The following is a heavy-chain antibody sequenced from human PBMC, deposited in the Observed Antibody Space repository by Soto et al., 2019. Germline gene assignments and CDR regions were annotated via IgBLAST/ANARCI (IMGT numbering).Heavy chain of an antibody. J-gene: IGHJ4*02. D-gene: IGHD6-19*01. CDR1: GGSFSGYY. CDR3: ARGSSSVNSSGWYAPLFFVY. Sequence: SETLSLTCAVYGGSFSGYYWSWIRQPPGKGLEWIGEINHSGSTNYNPSLKSRVTISVDTSKNQFSLKLSSVTAADTAVYYCARGSSSVNSSGWYAPLFFVYWGQGTLVTVSS. V-gene: IGHV4-34*01. CDR2: INHSGST.